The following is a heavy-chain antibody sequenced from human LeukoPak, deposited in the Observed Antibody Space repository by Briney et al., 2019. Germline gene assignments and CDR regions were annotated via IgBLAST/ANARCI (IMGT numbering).Heavy chain of an antibody. Sequence: SETLSLTCTVYGGSFSGYYWSWIRQPPGKGLEWIGEINHSGSTNYNPSLKSRVTISVDTSKNQFSLKLSSVTAADTAIYYCASSCSGGSCSTPTRLDYWGQGTLVTVSS. CDR2: INHSGST. CDR3: ASSCSGGSCSTPTRLDY. CDR1: GGSFSGYY. D-gene: IGHD2-15*01. J-gene: IGHJ4*02. V-gene: IGHV4-34*01.